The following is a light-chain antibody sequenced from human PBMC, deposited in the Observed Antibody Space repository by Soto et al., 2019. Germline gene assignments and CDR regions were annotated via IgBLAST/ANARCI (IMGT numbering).Light chain of an antibody. CDR3: QQSYRTPYT. CDR1: QSITNY. Sequence: DIQMTQSPSSLSASVGDRVTITCRASQSITNYVNWYQQKPGKAPKLLMYDISTLQSGVPSRFRGSGSGTDFTLTINSLQPDDVATYYCQQSYRTPYTFGQGTKVDI. V-gene: IGKV1-39*01. CDR2: DIS. J-gene: IGKJ2*01.